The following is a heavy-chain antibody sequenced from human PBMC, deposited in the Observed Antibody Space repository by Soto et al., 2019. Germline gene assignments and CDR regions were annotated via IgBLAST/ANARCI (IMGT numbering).Heavy chain of an antibody. CDR3: ARSTWRFYFDY. CDR2: ISYDGSNK. D-gene: IGHD3-3*01. Sequence: QVQLVESGGGVVQPGRSLRLSCAASGFTFSSYAMHWVRQAPGKGLEWVAVISYDGSNKYYADSVKGRFTISRDNSKNTLYLQMNSLRAEDTAVYYCARSTWRFYFDYWGQGTLVTASS. V-gene: IGHV3-30-3*01. J-gene: IGHJ4*02. CDR1: GFTFSSYA.